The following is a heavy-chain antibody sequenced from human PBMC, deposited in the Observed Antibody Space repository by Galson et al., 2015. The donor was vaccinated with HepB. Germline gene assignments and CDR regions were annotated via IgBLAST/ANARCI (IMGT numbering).Heavy chain of an antibody. D-gene: IGHD5-24*01. CDR3: ARGGRWPKQKRFYAFDI. CDR2: MNPNSGNT. Sequence: SVKVSCKASGYTFTSYDINWVRQATGQGLEWMGWMNPNSGNTGYAQKFQGRVTMTRNTSISTAYMELSSLRSEDTAVYYCARGGRWPKQKRFYAFDIWGQGTMVTVSS. V-gene: IGHV1-8*01. CDR1: GYTFTSYD. J-gene: IGHJ3*02.